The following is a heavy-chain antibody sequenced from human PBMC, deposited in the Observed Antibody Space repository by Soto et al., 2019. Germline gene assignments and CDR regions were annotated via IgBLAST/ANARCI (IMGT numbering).Heavy chain of an antibody. CDR1: GYTFTTYY. D-gene: IGHD6-19*01. CDR3: SRAPFASGSGWYDY. CDR2: INPSSGST. J-gene: IGHJ4*02. Sequence: QVQLVQSGAEVKKPGASVKVSCKASGYTFTTYYIHWVRQAPGQGLEWMGIINPSSGSTSSAQKFQGRGTMSRDTSTSTVYMELSSLRSEDTAVYYCSRAPFASGSGWYDYWGQGTLVTVSS. V-gene: IGHV1-46*03.